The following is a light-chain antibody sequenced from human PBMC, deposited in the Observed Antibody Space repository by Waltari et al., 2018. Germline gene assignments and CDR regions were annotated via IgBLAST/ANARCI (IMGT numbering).Light chain of an antibody. J-gene: IGLJ2*01. Sequence: QSAPTQPHYVSGSPGQSVTISCTGTSSDVGVYNYVSWYQQQPGNAPKLMIDGVSNRPSGVFARFSGSNSGNTASLPISGFHAEDEADYSCWSYTTSSTWLFGGGTRLTVL. CDR3: WSYTTSSTWL. CDR1: SSDVGVYNY. CDR2: GVS. V-gene: IGLV2-14*01.